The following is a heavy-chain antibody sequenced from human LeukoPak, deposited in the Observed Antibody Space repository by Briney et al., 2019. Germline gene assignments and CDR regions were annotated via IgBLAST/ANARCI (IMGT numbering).Heavy chain of an antibody. CDR2: IIPIFGTA. D-gene: IGHD3-22*01. V-gene: IGHV1-69*05. CDR1: GGTFSSYA. CDR3: ARGLNYYDSSGPNTD. Sequence: SVKVSCKASGGTFSSYAISWVRQAPGQGLEWMGGIIPIFGTANYEQKFQGRVTITTDESTSTAYMELSSLRSEDTAVYYCARGLNYYDSSGPNTDWGQGTLVTVSS. J-gene: IGHJ4*02.